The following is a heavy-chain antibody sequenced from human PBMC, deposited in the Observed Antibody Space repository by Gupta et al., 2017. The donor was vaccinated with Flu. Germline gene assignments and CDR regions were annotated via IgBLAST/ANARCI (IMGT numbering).Heavy chain of an antibody. CDR1: SY. D-gene: IGHD4-17*01. Sequence: SYLQWVRQAPGKGRVWVSRINPDGSSTTYAESVKGRFTISRDNAKNTLYLQMNSLGDDDTAVYYCATVTSGCWGQGTLVTVSS. V-gene: IGHV3-74*03. J-gene: IGHJ4*02. CDR3: ATVTSGC. CDR2: INPDGSST.